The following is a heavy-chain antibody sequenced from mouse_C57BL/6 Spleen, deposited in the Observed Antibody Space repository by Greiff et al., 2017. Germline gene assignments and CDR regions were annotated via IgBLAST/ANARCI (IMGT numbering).Heavy chain of an antibody. J-gene: IGHJ3*01. CDR1: GFTFSSYS. Sequence: EVHLVESGGGLVKPGGSLKLSCAASGFTFSSYSMSWVRQTPEKRLEWVATISDGGSYTYYPDNVKGLFTISRDNARNNLYLQMSQLKSEDTAMYYGARSLVMTTVRGFAYWGQGTLVTVSA. CDR2: ISDGGSYT. D-gene: IGHD1-1*01. CDR3: ARSLVMTTVRGFAY. V-gene: IGHV5-4*01.